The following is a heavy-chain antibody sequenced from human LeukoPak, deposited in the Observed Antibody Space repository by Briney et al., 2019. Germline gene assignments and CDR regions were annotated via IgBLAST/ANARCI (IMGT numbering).Heavy chain of an antibody. V-gene: IGHV4-30-2*01. J-gene: IGHJ5*02. CDR2: IYHSGST. CDR1: GGSISSGGYS. Sequence: SETLSLTCAVSGGSISSGGYSWSWIRQPPGKGLEWIGYIYHSGSTYYNPSLKSRATISVDRSKNQFSLKLSSVTAADTAVYYCAREYYYDSSGYYYFWFDPWGQGTLVTVSS. D-gene: IGHD3-22*01. CDR3: AREYYYDSSGYYYFWFDP.